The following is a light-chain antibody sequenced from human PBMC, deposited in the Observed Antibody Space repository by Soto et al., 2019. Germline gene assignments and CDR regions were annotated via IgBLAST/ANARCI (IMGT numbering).Light chain of an antibody. Sequence: QSALTQPPSASGSPGQSVAISCTGTSSDVGGYNYVSWYQQHPGKAPKLMIYEVNKRPSGVPDRFSGSKSGNTASLTVSGLQAEDEADYYCQSYDSSLSGVFGGGTKLTVL. CDR1: SSDVGGYNY. CDR2: EVN. CDR3: QSYDSSLSGV. J-gene: IGLJ2*01. V-gene: IGLV2-8*01.